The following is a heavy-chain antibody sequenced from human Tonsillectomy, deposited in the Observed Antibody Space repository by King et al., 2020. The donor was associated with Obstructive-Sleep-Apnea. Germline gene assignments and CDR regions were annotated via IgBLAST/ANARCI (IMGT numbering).Heavy chain of an antibody. J-gene: IGHJ4*02. CDR1: GFTFSSYW. D-gene: IGHD2-21*02. CDR2: INSDGSST. CDR3: ASLVVVTPRGVKKFDY. Sequence: VQLVESGGGLVQPGGSLRLSCAASGFTFSSYWMHWVRQAPGKGLVWVSRINSDGSSTSYADSVKGRFTISRDNAKNTLYLQMNSLRAEDTAVYYCASLVVVTPRGVKKFDYWGQGTLVTVSS. V-gene: IGHV3-74*01.